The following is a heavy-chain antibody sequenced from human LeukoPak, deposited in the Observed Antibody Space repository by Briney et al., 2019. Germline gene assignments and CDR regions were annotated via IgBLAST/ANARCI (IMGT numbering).Heavy chain of an antibody. CDR1: GFTFDDYT. CDR3: ARDHGGWYFDY. Sequence: GGSLRLSCAASGFTFDDYTMHWVRQAPGKGLEWVSLISWDGGSTYYADSVKGRFTISRDNSKNTLYLQMNSLRAEDTAVYYCARDHGGWYFDYWGQGTLVTVSS. J-gene: IGHJ4*02. D-gene: IGHD6-19*01. V-gene: IGHV3-43*01. CDR2: ISWDGGST.